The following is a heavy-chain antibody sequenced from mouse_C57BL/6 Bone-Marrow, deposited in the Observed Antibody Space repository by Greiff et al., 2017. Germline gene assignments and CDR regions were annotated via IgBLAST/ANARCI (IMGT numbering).Heavy chain of an antibody. Sequence: EVKVEESGGGLVQPGGSLKLSCAASGFTFSDYYMYWVRQTPEKRLEWVAYISNGGGSTYSPDTVKGRFTISRDNAMNTLSLHMSRLQSADTAMYYCARQYRYPYAMDYWGQGTSVTVSS. CDR3: ARQYRYPYAMDY. J-gene: IGHJ4*01. CDR1: GFTFSDYY. D-gene: IGHD1-2*01. CDR2: ISNGGGST. V-gene: IGHV5-12*01.